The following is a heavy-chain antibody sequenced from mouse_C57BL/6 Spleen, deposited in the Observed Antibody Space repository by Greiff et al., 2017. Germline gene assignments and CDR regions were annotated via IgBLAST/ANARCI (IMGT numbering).Heavy chain of an antibody. J-gene: IGHJ2*01. CDR2: IYPADSET. Sequence: QVQLKQPGAELVRPGSSVKLSCKASGYTFTSYWMAWVKQRPGQGLEWIGNIYPADSETHYNQKFKDKATLTVDKSSSTAYMQLSSLTSEDSAVDYCARGVDYWGQGTTLTVSS. CDR3: ARGVDY. V-gene: IGHV1-61*01. CDR1: GYTFTSYW.